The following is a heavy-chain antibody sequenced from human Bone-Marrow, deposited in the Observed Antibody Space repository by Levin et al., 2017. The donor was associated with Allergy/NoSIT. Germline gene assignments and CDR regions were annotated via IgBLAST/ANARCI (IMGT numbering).Heavy chain of an antibody. J-gene: IGHJ6*02. Sequence: GGSLRLSCKASGYTFTSYGISWVRQAPGQGLEWMGWISAYNGNTNYAQKLQGRVTMTTDTSTSTAYMELRSLRSDDTAVYYCARWGPSSGWYYYYGMDVWGQGTTVTVSS. CDR2: ISAYNGNT. CDR1: GYTFTSYG. V-gene: IGHV1-18*01. CDR3: ARWGPSSGWYYYYGMDV. D-gene: IGHD6-19*01.